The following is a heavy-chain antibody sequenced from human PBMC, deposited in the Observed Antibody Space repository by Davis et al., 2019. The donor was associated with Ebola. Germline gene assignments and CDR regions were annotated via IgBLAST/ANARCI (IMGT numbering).Heavy chain of an antibody. V-gene: IGHV3-30*03. D-gene: IGHD3-22*01. Sequence: PGGSLRLSCAASGFTFSNYGLHWVRQAPGKGLEWVAVISYDGSNKYYADSVKGRFTISRDNSKNTLYLQMNSLRAEDTAVYYCARFSGLDYWGQGTLVTVSS. J-gene: IGHJ4*02. CDR3: ARFSGLDY. CDR1: GFTFSNYG. CDR2: ISYDGSNK.